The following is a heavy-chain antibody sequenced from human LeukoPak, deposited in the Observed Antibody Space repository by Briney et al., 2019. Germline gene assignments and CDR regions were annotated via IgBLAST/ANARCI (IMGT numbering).Heavy chain of an antibody. V-gene: IGHV4-39*01. CDR2: IYYSGST. CDR3: ARHRGSSWSPNWFDP. Sequence: SETLSLTCTVSGGSISSSSYYWGWIRQPPGKGLEWIGSIYYSGSTYYNPSLRSRGTISVDTSKNQFPLKLSSVTAADTAVYYCARHRGSSWSPNWFDPWRQGTLVSVSS. D-gene: IGHD6-13*01. CDR1: GGSISSSSYY. J-gene: IGHJ5*02.